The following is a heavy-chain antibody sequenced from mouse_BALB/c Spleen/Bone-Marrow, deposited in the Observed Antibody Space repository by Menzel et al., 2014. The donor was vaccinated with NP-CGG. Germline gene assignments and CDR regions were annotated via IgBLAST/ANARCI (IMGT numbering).Heavy chain of an antibody. V-gene: IGHV6-6*02. CDR3: ARRGRGYAMDY. Sequence: EVKLVESGGGLVQPGGSMKLSCVASGFTFSNYWMNWVRQSPEKGLEWVAEIRLKSNNYATHYAESVKGRFTISRDDSKSSVYLQMNNLGAEDTGIYYWARRGRGYAMDYWGQGTSVTVSS. J-gene: IGHJ4*01. CDR2: IRLKSNNYAT. CDR1: GFTFSNYW.